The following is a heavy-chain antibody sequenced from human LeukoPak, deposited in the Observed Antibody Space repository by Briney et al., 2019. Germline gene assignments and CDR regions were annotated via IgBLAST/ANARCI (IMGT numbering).Heavy chain of an antibody. CDR2: ISGSGDST. CDR3: AKTRPLDSSSWSHGDY. D-gene: IGHD6-13*01. V-gene: IGHV3-23*01. CDR1: GFNFANHA. Sequence: TGGSLRLSCAASGFNFANHAMSWVRQAPGKGLEWVSAISGSGDSTYYGDSVKGRFTISRDNSKNTLYLQMNSLRAEDTAVYYCAKTRPLDSSSWSHGDYWGQGTLVTVSS. J-gene: IGHJ4*02.